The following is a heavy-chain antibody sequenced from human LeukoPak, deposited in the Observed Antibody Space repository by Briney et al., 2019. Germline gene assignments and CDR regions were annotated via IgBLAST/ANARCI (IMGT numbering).Heavy chain of an antibody. CDR3: ARGKTSQNIVTRKTYNWFDP. CDR2: IKQDGSDK. CDR1: GFTFTKYW. J-gene: IGHJ5*02. Sequence: GGSLRLSCAASGFTFTKYWMSWVRQVPGKGLEWVANIKQDGSDKYYLDSVKGRFTISRDNAKNSLYLQMKSLRAEDTAVYYCARGKTSQNIVTRKTYNWFDPWGQGTLVTVSS. D-gene: IGHD2/OR15-2a*01. V-gene: IGHV3-7*01.